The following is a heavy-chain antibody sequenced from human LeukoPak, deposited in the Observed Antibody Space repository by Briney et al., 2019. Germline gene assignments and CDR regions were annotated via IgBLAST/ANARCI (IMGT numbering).Heavy chain of an antibody. D-gene: IGHD4-17*01. V-gene: IGHV3-7*04. CDR2: IKQDGSEK. Sequence: QPGGSLRLSCAASGFTFSSYSMSWVRQAPGKGLEWVANIKQDGSEKYYVDSVKGRFTVSRDNAKNSLYLQMNGLRAEDTAVYSCARDFYGDFDFWGQGTLVTVSS. CDR1: GFTFSSYS. CDR3: ARDFYGDFDF. J-gene: IGHJ4*02.